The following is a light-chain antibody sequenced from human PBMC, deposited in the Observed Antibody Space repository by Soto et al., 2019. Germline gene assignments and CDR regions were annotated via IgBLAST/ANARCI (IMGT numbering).Light chain of an antibody. Sequence: DIQMTQSPSSVSASVGDRVTITCRASQSVSKWLAWYQQKPGKAPKLLIYVASNLQTGVPSRFSGSGSDTDSTLTISSLQPEDSATYFCQQASSFPITFGQGTRLEIK. CDR3: QQASSFPIT. CDR1: QSVSKW. J-gene: IGKJ5*01. CDR2: VAS. V-gene: IGKV1-12*01.